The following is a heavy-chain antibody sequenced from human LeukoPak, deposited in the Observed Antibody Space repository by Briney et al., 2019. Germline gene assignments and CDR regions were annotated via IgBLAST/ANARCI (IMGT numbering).Heavy chain of an antibody. J-gene: IGHJ3*02. CDR3: ARGHCSSTSCYIDAFDI. D-gene: IGHD2-2*02. V-gene: IGHV1-2*02. Sequence: ASVKVSCKASGYTFTSFYMHWVRQAPGQGLEWMGLINPNSGGTNYAQKFQGRVTMTRDTSISTAYMELSRLRSDDTAVYYCARGHCSSTSCYIDAFDIWGQGTMVTVSS. CDR1: GYTFTSFY. CDR2: INPNSGGT.